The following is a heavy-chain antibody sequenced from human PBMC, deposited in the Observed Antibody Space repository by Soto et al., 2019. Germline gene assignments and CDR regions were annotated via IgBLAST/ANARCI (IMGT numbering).Heavy chain of an antibody. Sequence: QVQLQESGPGLVKPSQTLSLTCSVSGVSINSGGYYWSWIRHHPGKGLEWIGYIYYTGHTFYNASLKSRDAMSLDTSKNQFSLKLSSVTAADTAVYYCARGSQLERDALDIWGQGTMVTVSS. J-gene: IGHJ3*02. CDR3: ARGSQLERDALDI. D-gene: IGHD1-1*01. V-gene: IGHV4-31*03. CDR1: GVSINSGGYY. CDR2: IYYTGHT.